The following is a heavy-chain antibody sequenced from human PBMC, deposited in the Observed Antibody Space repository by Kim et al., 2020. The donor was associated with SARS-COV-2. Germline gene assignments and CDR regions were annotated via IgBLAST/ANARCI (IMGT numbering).Heavy chain of an antibody. V-gene: IGHV3-11*04. CDR3: ARVFWDSGSERAPS. Sequence: AASVKGRFTISRDNAMNSLSLQMTSVRAEDTAVYYCARVFWDSGSERAPSWGQGTLVTVSS. D-gene: IGHD1-26*01. J-gene: IGHJ5*02.